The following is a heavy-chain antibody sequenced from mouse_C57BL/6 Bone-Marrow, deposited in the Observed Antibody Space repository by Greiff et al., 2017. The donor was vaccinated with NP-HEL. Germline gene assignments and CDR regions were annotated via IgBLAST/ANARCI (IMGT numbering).Heavy chain of an antibody. J-gene: IGHJ4*01. V-gene: IGHV5-17*01. CDR1: GFTFSDYG. D-gene: IGHD2-3*01. CDR2: ISSGSSTI. Sequence: EVQLVESGGGLVKPGGSLKLSCAASGFTFSDYGMHWVRQAPEKGLEWVAYISSGSSTIYYADTVKGRFTITRDKSTNTPFLQMTSLRAEDTARYYCAIDDGYYRYYAMDYWGQGTSVTVCS. CDR3: AIDDGYYRYYAMDY.